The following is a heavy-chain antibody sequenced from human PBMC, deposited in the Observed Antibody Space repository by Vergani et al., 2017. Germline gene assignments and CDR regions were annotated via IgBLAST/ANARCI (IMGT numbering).Heavy chain of an antibody. CDR2: ISGSGGST. CDR1: GFTFSSYA. J-gene: IGHJ3*02. CDR3: AREGQLLTYYDILTAGDAFDI. V-gene: IGHV3-23*01. D-gene: IGHD3-9*01. Sequence: EVQLLESGGGLVQPGGSLRLSCAASGFTFSSYAMSWVRQAPGKGLEWVSAISGSGGSTYYADSVKGRFTISRDNSKNTLYLQMNSLRAEDTAVYYCAREGQLLTYYDILTAGDAFDIWGQGTMVTVSS.